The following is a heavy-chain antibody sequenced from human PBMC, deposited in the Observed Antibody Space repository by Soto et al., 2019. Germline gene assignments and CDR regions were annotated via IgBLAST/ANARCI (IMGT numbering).Heavy chain of an antibody. D-gene: IGHD3-22*01. J-gene: IGHJ4*02. CDR1: GGSISSSSYY. V-gene: IGHV4-39*01. Sequence: QLQLQESGPGLVKPSETLSLSCTVSGGSISSSSYYWGWIRQPPGKGLEWIGSIYYSGSTYYNPSLKSRVTISVDTSKIQFSLKLSSVTAADTAVYYCARRGDSSGYWGLYFDYWGQGTLVTVSS. CDR3: ARRGDSSGYWGLYFDY. CDR2: IYYSGST.